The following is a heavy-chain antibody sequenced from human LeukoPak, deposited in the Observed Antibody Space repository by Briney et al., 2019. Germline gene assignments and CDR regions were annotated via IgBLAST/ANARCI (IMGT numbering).Heavy chain of an antibody. CDR3: ARDPSTVTTLYNWFDP. Sequence: ASVKVSCKASGYTFTSYGISWVRQAPGQGLEWMGWISAYNGNTIYAQKVQDRVTMTTDTSTSTAYMELRSLRSDDTAVYYCARDPSTVTTLYNWFDPWGQGTLVTVSS. J-gene: IGHJ5*02. D-gene: IGHD4-17*01. CDR1: GYTFTSYG. V-gene: IGHV1-18*01. CDR2: ISAYNGNT.